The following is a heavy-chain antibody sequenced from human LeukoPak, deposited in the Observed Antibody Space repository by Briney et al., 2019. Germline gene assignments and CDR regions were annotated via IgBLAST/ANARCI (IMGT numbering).Heavy chain of an antibody. CDR1: GYTFIDNY. D-gene: IGHD1-20*01. CDR2: INAKSGGT. J-gene: IGHJ5*02. V-gene: IGHV1-2*06. Sequence: ASVKVSCKASGYTFIDNYMHWVRQAPGQGLEWMGRINAKSGGTKYKQKFQGRVTMTRDTSITTAYMELSTLTSEDTAIYYCARLTGQRQFDPWGQGTLVTVSS. CDR3: ARLTGQRQFDP.